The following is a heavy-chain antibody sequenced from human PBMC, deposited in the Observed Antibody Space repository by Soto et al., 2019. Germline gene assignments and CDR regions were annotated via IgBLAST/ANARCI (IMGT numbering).Heavy chain of an antibody. V-gene: IGHV1-69*13. Sequence: SVKVSCKASGGTFSSHAISWVRQAPGQGLEWMGGIIPIFGTANYAQKFQGRVTITADESTSTAYMELSSLRSEDTAVYYCARAPRPGTAMATWGQGTLVTVSS. CDR3: ARAPRPGTAMAT. CDR1: GGTFSSHA. CDR2: IIPIFGTA. D-gene: IGHD5-18*01. J-gene: IGHJ4*02.